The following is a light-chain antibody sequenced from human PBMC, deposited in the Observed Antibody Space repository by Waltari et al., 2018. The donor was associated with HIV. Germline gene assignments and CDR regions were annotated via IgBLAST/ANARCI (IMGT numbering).Light chain of an antibody. CDR1: HNIGSY. CDR2: DAS. J-gene: IGKJ5*01. CDR3: QQRKNWHPGNT. Sequence: TVLTHSPATLSLSPGASAALSCSASHNIGSYLAWYQQKPGQAPRLLIYDASNRATGIADRFSGSGSGTDITLTIRSRETEDFEVYDCQQRKNWHPGNTFGQGTRLEIK. V-gene: IGKV3-11*01.